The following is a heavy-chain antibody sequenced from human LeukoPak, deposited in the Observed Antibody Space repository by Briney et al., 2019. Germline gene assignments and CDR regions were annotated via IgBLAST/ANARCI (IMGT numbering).Heavy chain of an antibody. Sequence: GASVKVSCTASGYTFTGYYIHWVRQAPGQGLEWMGWINPNSGGTNYAQKFQGRVTMTRDTSISTAYMELSRLRSDDTAVYYCARYYGDYGEGVFDYWGQGTLVTVSS. CDR1: GYTFTGYY. V-gene: IGHV1-2*02. D-gene: IGHD4-17*01. CDR3: ARYYGDYGEGVFDY. J-gene: IGHJ4*02. CDR2: INPNSGGT.